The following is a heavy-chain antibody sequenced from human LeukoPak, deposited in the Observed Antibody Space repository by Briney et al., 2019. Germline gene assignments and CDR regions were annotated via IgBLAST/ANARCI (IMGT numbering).Heavy chain of an antibody. CDR1: GYTFTSYD. J-gene: IGHJ6*03. D-gene: IGHD6-19*01. V-gene: IGHV1-8*03. CDR2: MNPNSGNT. CDR3: ARGSIAVAGNYYYYYIDG. Sequence: ASVKVSCKASGYTFTSYDINWVRQATGQGLEWMGWMNPNSGNTGYAQKFQGRVTITRNTSISTAYMELSSLRSEDTAVYYCARGSIAVAGNYYYYYIDGGSKGTTVTVSS.